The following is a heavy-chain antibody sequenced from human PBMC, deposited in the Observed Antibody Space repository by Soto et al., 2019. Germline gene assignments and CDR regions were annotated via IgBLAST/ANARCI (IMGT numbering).Heavy chain of an antibody. J-gene: IGHJ4*02. D-gene: IGHD2-2*01. V-gene: IGHV4-31*03. CDR1: GGSISSGGYY. Sequence: QVQLQESGPGLVKPSQTLSLTCTVSGGSISSGGYYWSWIRQHPGKGLEWIGYIYYSGSTYYNPSLKSRLTISVETSTNQFSLKLSSVPAEDTAVYYCARSSTSANYFDYWGQGTLVTVSS. CDR3: ARSSTSANYFDY. CDR2: IYYSGST.